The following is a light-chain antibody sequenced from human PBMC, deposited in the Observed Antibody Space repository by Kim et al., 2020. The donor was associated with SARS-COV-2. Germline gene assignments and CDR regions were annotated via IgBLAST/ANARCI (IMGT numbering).Light chain of an antibody. CDR3: AAWDDSLNGVV. Sequence: GQRVTISCSGRSSNIGRTTVNWYQQLPGTAPKLLIYSNNQRPSGVPDRFSGSKSGASASLAISGLQSEDEADYYCAAWDDSLNGVVFGGGTQLTVL. J-gene: IGLJ2*01. V-gene: IGLV1-44*01. CDR2: SNN. CDR1: SSNIGRTT.